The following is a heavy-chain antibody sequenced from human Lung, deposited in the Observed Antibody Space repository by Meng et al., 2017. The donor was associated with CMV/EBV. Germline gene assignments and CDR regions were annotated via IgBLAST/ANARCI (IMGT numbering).Heavy chain of an antibody. J-gene: IGHJ6*02. Sequence: GSLRLXCKGSQHSFTNFWIGWVCRMPGKGLEWVWIISPSDSTTKYSPSSLCHVIITAVMSFTTAFLQWISLKTSDSAMFYCVRLTVWYARECFYYKGMDVXGQGXTVTVSS. V-gene: IGHV5-51*01. CDR3: VRLTVWYARECFYYKGMDV. CDR1: QHSFTNFW. D-gene: IGHD2-8*01. CDR2: ISPSDSTT.